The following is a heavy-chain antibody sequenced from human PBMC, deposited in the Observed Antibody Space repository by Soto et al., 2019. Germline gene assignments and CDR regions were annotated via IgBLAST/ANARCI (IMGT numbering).Heavy chain of an antibody. D-gene: IGHD2-21*02. CDR3: ARIFYGGNSD. J-gene: IGHJ4*02. V-gene: IGHV1-69*13. CDR1: GGTFSSYA. Sequence: VASVKVSCKASGGTFSSYAISWVRQAPGQGLEWMGGIIPIFGTANYAQKFQGRVTITADESTSTAYMELSSLRSEDTAVYYCARIFYGGNSDWGQGTLVTVSS. CDR2: IIPIFGTA.